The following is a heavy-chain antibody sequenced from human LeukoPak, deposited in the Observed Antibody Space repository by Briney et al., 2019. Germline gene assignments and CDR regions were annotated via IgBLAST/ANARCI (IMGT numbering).Heavy chain of an antibody. CDR3: ARAERDGSGYL. CDR1: GYTFTGYY. D-gene: IGHD3-22*01. Sequence: ASVKVSCKASGYTFTGYYIHWVRQAPGQGLEWMGIINPNGGTTSYAQKFQGRVTMTRDMSTSTVYMELSSLRSEDTAMYYCARAERDGSGYLWGQGTLVTVSS. V-gene: IGHV1-46*01. CDR2: INPNGGTT. J-gene: IGHJ4*02.